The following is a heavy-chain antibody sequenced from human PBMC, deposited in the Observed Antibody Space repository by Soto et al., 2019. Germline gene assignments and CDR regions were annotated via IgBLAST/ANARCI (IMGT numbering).Heavy chain of an antibody. CDR2: IYYSGST. CDR3: ARVLPPGYCSGGSCYTFDP. J-gene: IGHJ5*02. V-gene: IGHV4-59*01. D-gene: IGHD2-15*01. CDR1: GGSISSFY. Sequence: SETLSLTCTVSGGSISSFYWAWIRQPPAKGLEWIGNIYYSGSTNYSSPLKSRVTISVDTSKNQFSLKLSSVTAADTAVYYCARVLPPGYCSGGSCYTFDPWGQGTLVTVSS.